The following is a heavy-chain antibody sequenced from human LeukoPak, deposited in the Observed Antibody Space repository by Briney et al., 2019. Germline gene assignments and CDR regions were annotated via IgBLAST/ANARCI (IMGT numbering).Heavy chain of an antibody. CDR3: AKRGQDIVVVVAATPLDS. CDR1: GFTFSSYA. V-gene: IGHV3-23*01. D-gene: IGHD2-15*01. Sequence: PGGSLRLSCAASGFTFSSYAMSWVRQAPGKGLEWVSAISGAGGHTYYADSVKGRFTISRDNSKNTLYLQMNSLRAEDTALYYCAKRGQDIVVVVAATPLDSWGQGTLDTVSS. CDR2: ISGAGGHT. J-gene: IGHJ4*02.